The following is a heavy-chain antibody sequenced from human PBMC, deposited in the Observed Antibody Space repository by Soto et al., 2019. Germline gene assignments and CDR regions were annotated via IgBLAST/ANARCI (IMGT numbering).Heavy chain of an antibody. V-gene: IGHV1-69*02. CDR2: VNPIVSLS. D-gene: IGHD3-10*01. CDR3: ASSYGSGYRAFDY. J-gene: IGHJ4*02. CDR1: GDTFNFYS. Sequence: QVQLVQSGAEVKRPGSSVKVSCKASGDTFNFYSINWVRQAPGLGLEWMGRVNPIVSLSNYAQKFQGRVTMTADKSTSRAYMELSSLRSEDTAIYCCASSYGSGYRAFDYWGQGALVTVSS.